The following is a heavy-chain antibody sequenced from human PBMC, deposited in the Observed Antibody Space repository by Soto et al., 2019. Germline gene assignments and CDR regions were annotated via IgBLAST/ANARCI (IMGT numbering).Heavy chain of an antibody. V-gene: IGHV4-34*01. CDR1: GGCFSGYY. CDR2: INHSGST. Sequence: KTSETLSLTCAVYGGCFSGYYWSWIRQPPGKGLEWIGEINHSGSTNYNPSLKSRVTISVDTSKNQFSLKLSSVTAADTAVYYCARGYNWNYYYYGMDGWGQGTTVTVSS. D-gene: IGHD1-20*01. CDR3: ARGYNWNYYYYGMDG. J-gene: IGHJ6*02.